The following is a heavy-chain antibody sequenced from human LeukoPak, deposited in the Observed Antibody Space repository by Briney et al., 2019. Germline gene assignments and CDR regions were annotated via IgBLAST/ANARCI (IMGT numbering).Heavy chain of an antibody. CDR1: GGSISSGDYY. D-gene: IGHD5-12*01. V-gene: IGHV4-30-4*01. CDR3: ARASLRRRSADV. J-gene: IGHJ6*02. Sequence: SETLSLTCTVSGGSISSGDYYWSWIRQPPGKGLEWIGYIYYSGSTYYNPSLKSRVTISVDTSKNQFSLKLSTVTAADTAVYYCARASLRRRSADVWGQGTTVTVSS. CDR2: IYYSGST.